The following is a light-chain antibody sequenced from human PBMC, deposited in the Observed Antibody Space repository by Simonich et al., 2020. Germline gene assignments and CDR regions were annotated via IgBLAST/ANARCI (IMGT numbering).Light chain of an antibody. CDR3: QQYYSTPPT. J-gene: IGKJ2*01. Sequence: DIVMTQYQDSLAVSLGERATINYKSSQSVLYSSTNKNYLALYKQKTGQPPKLLIYWASTRESGVPDRFSGSGSGTDFTLTISSLQAEDVAVYYCQQYYSTPPTFGQGTKLEIK. CDR2: WAS. V-gene: IGKV4-1*01. CDR1: QSVLYSSTNKNY.